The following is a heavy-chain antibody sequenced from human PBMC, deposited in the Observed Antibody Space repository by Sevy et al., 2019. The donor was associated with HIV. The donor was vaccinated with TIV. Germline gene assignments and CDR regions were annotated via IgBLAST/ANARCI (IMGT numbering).Heavy chain of an antibody. J-gene: IGHJ6*03. V-gene: IGHV3-23*01. D-gene: IGHD3-10*01. Sequence: GGSLRLSCAASGFTFSSYSINWVRQAPGKGLEWVSSITGSGHSTFYTDSVKGRFPISRDNSNNTMYLHMNSLRAEDTAIYYCARGAHGYYYYMDVWGKGTTVTVSS. CDR3: ARGAHGYYYYMDV. CDR2: ITGSGHST. CDR1: GFTFSSYS.